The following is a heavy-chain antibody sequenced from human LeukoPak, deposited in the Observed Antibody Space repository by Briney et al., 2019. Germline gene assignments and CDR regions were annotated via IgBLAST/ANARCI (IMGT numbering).Heavy chain of an antibody. V-gene: IGHV4-34*01. D-gene: IGHD2-2*01. CDR3: ASGGSTSPSFGY. J-gene: IGHJ4*02. CDR1: GGSFSGYY. CDR2: INHSGST. Sequence: PSETLSLTCAVYGGSFSGYYWSWIRQPPGKGLEWIGEINHSGSTNYNPSLKSRVTISVDTSKNQFSLKLSSETAADTAVYYCASGGSTSPSFGYWGQGTLVTVSS.